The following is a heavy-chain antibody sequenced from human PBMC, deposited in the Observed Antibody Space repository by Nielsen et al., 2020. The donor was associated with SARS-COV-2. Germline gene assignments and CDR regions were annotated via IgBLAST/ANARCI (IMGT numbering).Heavy chain of an antibody. CDR3: ARGSSYSSSAEYYYYYGMDV. V-gene: IGHV1-2*02. CDR2: INPNSGGT. J-gene: IGHJ6*02. Sequence: ASVKVSCKASGYTFTGYYMHWVRQAPGQGLEWMGWINPNSGGTNYAQKFQGRVTMTRNTSISTAYMELSSLRSEDTAVYYCARGSSYSSSAEYYYYYGMDVWGQGTTVTVSS. CDR1: GYTFTGYY. D-gene: IGHD6-6*01.